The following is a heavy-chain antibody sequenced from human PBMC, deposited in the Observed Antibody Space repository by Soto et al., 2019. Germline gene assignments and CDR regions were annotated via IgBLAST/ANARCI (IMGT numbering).Heavy chain of an antibody. CDR3: AKVKDIVVVVAYNDY. J-gene: IGHJ4*02. D-gene: IGHD2-15*01. CDR1: GFTFSSYA. Sequence: PGGSLRLSCAASGFTFSSYAMSWVRQAPGKGLEWVSAISGSGGSTYYADSVKGRFTISRDNSKNTLYLQMNSLRAEDTAVYYCAKVKDIVVVVAYNDYWGQGTLVTVSS. CDR2: ISGSGGST. V-gene: IGHV3-23*01.